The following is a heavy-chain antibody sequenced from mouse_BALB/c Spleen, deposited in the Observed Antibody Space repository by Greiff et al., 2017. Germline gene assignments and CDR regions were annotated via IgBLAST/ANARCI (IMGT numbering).Heavy chain of an antibody. D-gene: IGHD2-4*01. Sequence: TGGGLVQPKGSLKLSCAASGFTFNTNAMNWVRQAPGKGLEWVAGIRSKSNNDATYYDDSVKDRFTISREESQSMLYLQMNNLNTEDTAMYYCVRDRDYDGDFDYWGQGTTLTVSS. J-gene: IGHJ2*01. V-gene: IGHV10S3*01. CDR3: VRDRDYDGDFDY. CDR2: IRSKSNNDAT. CDR1: GFTFNTNA.